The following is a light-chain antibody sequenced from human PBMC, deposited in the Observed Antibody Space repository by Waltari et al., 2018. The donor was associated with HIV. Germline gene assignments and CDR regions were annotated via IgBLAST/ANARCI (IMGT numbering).Light chain of an antibody. Sequence: VLTQSPGTLSLSPGERATISCRASRSVGSTYFGWYQQKSGQPPRLLVYGTSNRVAGIPDRFSGSGSGTDFTLTISRLEPEDSAVYYCQEFDDDSWSFGHGTKVEI. CDR2: GTS. CDR3: QEFDDDSWS. J-gene: IGKJ1*01. CDR1: RSVGSTY. V-gene: IGKV3-20*01.